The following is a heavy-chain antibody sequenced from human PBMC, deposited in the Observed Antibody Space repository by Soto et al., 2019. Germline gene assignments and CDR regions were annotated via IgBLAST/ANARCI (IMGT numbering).Heavy chain of an antibody. Sequence: VQLVESGGGVVQPGRSLRLSCAASGFTFSDYAMHWVRQAPGKGLEWVAVVSHDGRNTHYADSVKGRFTISRDSSKNTVSLEMTSLRAEYTAVYYCARGGRQWLVTSDFNYWGQGALVTVSS. CDR1: GFTFSDYA. CDR2: VSHDGRNT. CDR3: ARGGRQWLVTSDFNY. V-gene: IGHV3-30*03. D-gene: IGHD6-19*01. J-gene: IGHJ4*02.